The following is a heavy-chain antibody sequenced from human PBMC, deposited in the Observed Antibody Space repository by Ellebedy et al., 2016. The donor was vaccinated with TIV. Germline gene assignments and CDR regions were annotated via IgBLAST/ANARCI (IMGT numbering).Heavy chain of an antibody. D-gene: IGHD4-17*01. J-gene: IGHJ4*02. V-gene: IGHV1-18*01. Sequence: AASVKVSCKASGYTFTAYGISWVRQAPGQGLEWMGWISAANGNTEYAQKFQGRVTMTTDTSTSTAFMELGSLRSDDTAVYYCARGGDYGDFVDYWGQGTLVTVSS. CDR2: ISAANGNT. CDR3: ARGGDYGDFVDY. CDR1: GYTFTAYG.